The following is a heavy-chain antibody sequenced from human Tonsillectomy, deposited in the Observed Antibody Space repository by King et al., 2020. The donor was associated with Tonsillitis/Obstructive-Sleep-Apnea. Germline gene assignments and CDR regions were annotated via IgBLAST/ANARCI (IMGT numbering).Heavy chain of an antibody. V-gene: IGHV4-39*01. J-gene: IGHJ5*02. CDR2: IYYSGST. Sequence: LQLQESGPGLVKPSETLSLTCTVSGGSISSNSYYWGWIRQPPGKGLEWIGSIYYSGSTYYNPSLKSRVTISVDTSKNQFSLKLSSVTAADTAVYYCARRATLGWFDPWGQGTLVTVSS. CDR3: ARRATLGWFDP. CDR1: GGSISSNSYY. D-gene: IGHD3-10*01.